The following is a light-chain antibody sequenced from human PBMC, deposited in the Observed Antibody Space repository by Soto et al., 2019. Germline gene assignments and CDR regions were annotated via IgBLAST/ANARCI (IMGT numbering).Light chain of an antibody. CDR3: QQRLNWPWT. J-gene: IGKJ1*01. Sequence: MCPGERATLSCRASQSVSSSYLAWYQQKPGQAPRLLIYGASSRATGIPDRFSGSGSETDFTLTISRLEPEDFAIYYCQQRLNWPWTFGQGTKV. V-gene: IGKV3D-20*02. CDR2: GAS. CDR1: QSVSSSY.